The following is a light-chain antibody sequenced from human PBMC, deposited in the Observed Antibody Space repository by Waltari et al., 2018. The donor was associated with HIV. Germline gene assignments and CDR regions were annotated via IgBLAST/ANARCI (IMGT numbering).Light chain of an antibody. Sequence: QSALTQPASVSGSPGQWITISCTGSSSDVGGYKYVSWYQQHPGRAPELIIYEVSNRPLGVSNRFSGSKSGNTASLTISGLQAEDEADYYCSSFTSRTTWVFGGGTKLTVL. V-gene: IGLV2-14*01. CDR3: SSFTSRTTWV. CDR2: EVS. J-gene: IGLJ3*02. CDR1: SSDVGGYKY.